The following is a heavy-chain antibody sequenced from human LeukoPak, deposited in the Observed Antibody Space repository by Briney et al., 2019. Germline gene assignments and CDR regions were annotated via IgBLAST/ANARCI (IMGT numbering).Heavy chain of an antibody. CDR3: ARDSTFFGVVINDYYYMDV. J-gene: IGHJ6*03. D-gene: IGHD3-3*01. CDR2: INTNTGNP. V-gene: IGHV7-4-1*02. CDR1: GYTFTSYA. Sequence: ASVTVSCTASGYTFTSYAMNWVRQAPGQGLEWMGWINTNTGNPTYAQGFTGRFVFSLDTSVSTAYLQISSLKAEDTAVYYCARDSTFFGVVINDYYYMDVWGKGTTVTVSS.